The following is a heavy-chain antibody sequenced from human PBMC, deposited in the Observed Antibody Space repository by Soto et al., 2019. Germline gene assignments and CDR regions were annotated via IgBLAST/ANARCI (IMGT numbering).Heavy chain of an antibody. Sequence: SETLSLTCAFSFGSISSYYLSLILQPPVKGLEWIGYVYYSGSTNYNPSLKSRVTIPVDTSKNQFSLKLSSVTAADTAVYYCARGMITFGGVTTDAFDIWGQGTMVTVSS. V-gene: IGHV4-59*01. CDR1: FGSISSYY. J-gene: IGHJ3*02. D-gene: IGHD3-16*01. CDR2: VYYSGST. CDR3: ARGMITFGGVTTDAFDI.